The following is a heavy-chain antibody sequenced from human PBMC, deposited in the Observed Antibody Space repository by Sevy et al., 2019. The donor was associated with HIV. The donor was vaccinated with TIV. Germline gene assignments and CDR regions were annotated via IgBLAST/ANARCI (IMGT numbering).Heavy chain of an antibody. CDR1: GFTFNNYN. D-gene: IGHD3-10*01. Sequence: GGSLRLSCATSGFTFNNYNMNWVRQAPGKGLEWVSSVSGSSNYLYYAESVKGRFIISRDKTKNTLYLQMNSLRVDETALYYCARGPPDGSYDYFDYWGQGTLVTVSS. CDR3: ARGPPDGSYDYFDY. J-gene: IGHJ4*02. CDR2: VSGSSNYL. V-gene: IGHV3-21*06.